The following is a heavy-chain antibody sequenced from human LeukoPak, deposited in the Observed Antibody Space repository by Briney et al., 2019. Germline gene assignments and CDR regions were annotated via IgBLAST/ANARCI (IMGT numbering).Heavy chain of an antibody. V-gene: IGHV4-38-2*02. D-gene: IGHD3-10*01. CDR2: IYHSGST. CDR3: ARTNPRWRITMPLRPRPEYFQH. J-gene: IGHJ1*01. CDR1: GYSFSSGYY. Sequence: SETLSLTCTVSGYSFSSGYYWGWIRQPPGKGLEWIGSIYHSGSTYYNPSLKSRVTISVDTSKNQFSLKLSSLTAADTAVYYCARTNPRWRITMPLRPRPEYFQHWGQGTLVTVSS.